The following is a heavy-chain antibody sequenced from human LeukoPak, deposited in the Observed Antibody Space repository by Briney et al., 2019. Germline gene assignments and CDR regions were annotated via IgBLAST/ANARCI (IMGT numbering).Heavy chain of an antibody. CDR3: AQFSGHSDRLADY. D-gene: IGHD6-25*01. CDR1: VGSISSSNW. J-gene: IGHJ4*02. Sequence: SGTLSLTCALSVGSISSSNWWRWVRQPPGKGLEWIGDVYQSGSTNFNPSLKSRVSMSVDKSKNQFSLNLSSVTAADTAVYYCAQFSGHSDRLADYWGQGTLVTVSS. CDR2: VYQSGST. V-gene: IGHV4-4*02.